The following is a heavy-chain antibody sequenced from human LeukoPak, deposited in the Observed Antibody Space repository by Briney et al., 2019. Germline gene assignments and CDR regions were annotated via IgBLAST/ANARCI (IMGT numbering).Heavy chain of an antibody. CDR1: GYTFTSYD. V-gene: IGHV1-8*03. CDR2: MNPNSGNT. CDR3: ARRAIAAAGRKLDY. J-gene: IGHJ4*02. Sequence: ASVKVSCKASGYTFTSYDINWVRQATGQGLEWMGWMNPNSGNTGYAQKFQGRVTITRNTSISTAYMELSSLRSEDTAMYYCARRAIAAAGRKLDYWGQGTLVTVSS. D-gene: IGHD6-13*01.